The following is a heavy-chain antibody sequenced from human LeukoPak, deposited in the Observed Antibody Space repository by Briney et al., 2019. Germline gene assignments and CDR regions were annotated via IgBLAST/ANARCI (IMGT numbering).Heavy chain of an antibody. CDR1: GYTFTSYY. Sequence: ASVKVSCKASGYTFTSYYMHWVRQAPGQGLEWMGIINPSGGSTSYAQKFQGRVTMTRDTSTSTAYMELRSLRSDDTAVYYCARGRTLDGFDIWGQGTMVTVSS. CDR2: INPSGGST. J-gene: IGHJ3*02. D-gene: IGHD1-14*01. CDR3: ARGRTLDGFDI. V-gene: IGHV1-46*01.